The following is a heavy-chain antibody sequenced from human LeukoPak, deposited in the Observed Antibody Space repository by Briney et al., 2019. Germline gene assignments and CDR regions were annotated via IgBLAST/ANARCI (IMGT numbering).Heavy chain of an antibody. D-gene: IGHD4-17*01. V-gene: IGHV4-31*03. J-gene: IGHJ6*02. CDR1: GGSISSGGYY. Sequence: SQTLSLTCTVSGGSISSGGYYWSWIRQHPGKGLEWIGYIYYSGGTYYNPSLKSRVTISVDTSKNQFSLKLSSVTAADTAVYYCARDQTVTTYDYYYYYYGMDVWGQGTTVTVSS. CDR2: IYYSGGT. CDR3: ARDQTVTTYDYYYYYYGMDV.